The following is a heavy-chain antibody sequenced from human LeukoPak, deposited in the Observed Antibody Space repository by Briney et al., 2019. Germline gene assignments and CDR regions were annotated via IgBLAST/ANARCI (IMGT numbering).Heavy chain of an antibody. Sequence: SETRSLTCSISGYSISSGYFWGGIRQPPGKGLEWIGNIHHDGITYYNPSLKSRVTISLDPSKNQFSLKLTSVAAADTALYHCARVHYYDASDYSTSNWFDPWGQGTLVTVSS. CDR3: ARVHYYDASDYSTSNWFDP. J-gene: IGHJ5*02. CDR2: IHHDGIT. V-gene: IGHV4-38-2*02. CDR1: GYSISSGYF. D-gene: IGHD3-22*01.